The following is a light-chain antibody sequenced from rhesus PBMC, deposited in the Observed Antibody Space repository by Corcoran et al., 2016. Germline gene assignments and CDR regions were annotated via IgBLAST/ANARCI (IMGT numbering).Light chain of an antibody. J-gene: IGKJ1*01. V-gene: IGKV1-18*01. CDR2: GAS. CDR1: QGISSW. CDR3: QQGYNIPWT. Sequence: DIQMTQSPSSLSASVGDKVTITCRASQGISSWLAWYQQKPGKAPKLLIYGASALQSGVPSRFSGSGSGTVYTLPITSLQPEDFAAYYCQQGYNIPWTFVQGTKVEIK.